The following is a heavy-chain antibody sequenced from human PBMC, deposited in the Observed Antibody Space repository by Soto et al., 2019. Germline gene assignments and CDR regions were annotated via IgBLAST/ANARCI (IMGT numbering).Heavy chain of an antibody. Sequence: PWGTLALSCAVSGFSISNNYFWGWIRQPPGKGLEWIGSIYHSGSAYYNPSLKSRVPISVDTSKSQFSLELSSVTGADMSVYYCARLPPVLYFDSWGQVVQVT. J-gene: IGHJ4*02. V-gene: IGHV4-38-2*01. CDR1: GFSISNNYF. CDR3: ARLPPVLYFDS. CDR2: IYHSGSA.